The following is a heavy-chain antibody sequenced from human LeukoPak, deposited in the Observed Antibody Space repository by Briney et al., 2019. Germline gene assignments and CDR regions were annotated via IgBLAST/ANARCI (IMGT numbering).Heavy chain of an antibody. CDR1: GYSISSGYY. CDR2: IYHSGST. D-gene: IGHD4-17*01. J-gene: IGHJ4*02. V-gene: IGHV4-38-2*02. CDR3: AGESVFLQMTTVTTVDY. Sequence: SETLSLTCTVSGYSISSGYYWGWIRQPPGKGLEWIGSIYHSGSTYYNPSLKSRVTISVDTSKNQFSLKLSSVTAADTAVYYCAGESVFLQMTTVTTVDYWGQGTLVTVSS.